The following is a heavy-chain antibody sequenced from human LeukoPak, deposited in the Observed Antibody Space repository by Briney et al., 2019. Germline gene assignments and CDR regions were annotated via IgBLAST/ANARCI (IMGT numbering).Heavy chain of an antibody. J-gene: IGHJ4*02. Sequence: ASVKVSCKASGYIFTSYGINWVRQAPGQGLEWMGWINTNTGNPTYAQGFTGRFVFSLDTSVSTAYLQISSLKAEDTAVYYCARGTQLGPDYWGQGTLVTVSS. CDR3: ARGTQLGPDY. V-gene: IGHV7-4-1*02. CDR1: GYIFTSYG. D-gene: IGHD6-13*01. CDR2: INTNTGNP.